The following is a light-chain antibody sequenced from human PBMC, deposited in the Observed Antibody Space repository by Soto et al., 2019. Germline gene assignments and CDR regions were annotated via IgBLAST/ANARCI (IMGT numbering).Light chain of an antibody. CDR3: AAYTRNWNGPV. V-gene: IGLV1-47*01. CDR2: RTD. Sequence: QSALTQPPSVSGTPGQRVSISCSGDSSTFANNYVHWYQQVPGAAPKLLMYRTDQRPAGVPERFSGSKSGTSASLTISGLRTEDEAQYYCAAYTRNWNGPVFGGGTKLTVL. CDR1: SSTFANNY. J-gene: IGLJ2*01.